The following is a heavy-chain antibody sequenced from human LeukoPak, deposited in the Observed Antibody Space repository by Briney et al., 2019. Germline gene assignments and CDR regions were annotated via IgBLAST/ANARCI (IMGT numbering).Heavy chain of an antibody. CDR3: ARVIAARERAWFGELRLYYYSYIDV. J-gene: IGHJ6*03. CDR1: GFTVSSNY. CDR2: IYSDGST. D-gene: IGHD3-10*01. V-gene: IGHV3-66*01. Sequence: SGGSLRLSCAASGFTVSSNYMSWVRQAPGKGLEWVSVIYSDGSTYYADSVKGRFTISRDNSKNTLYLQMNSLRAEDTAVCYCARVIAARERAWFGELRLYYYSYIDVWGKGTTVTISS.